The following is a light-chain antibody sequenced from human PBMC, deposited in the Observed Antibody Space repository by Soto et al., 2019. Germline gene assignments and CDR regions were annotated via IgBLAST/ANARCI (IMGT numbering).Light chain of an antibody. CDR3: CSYAGSYTGV. CDR1: TSDVGGYNY. V-gene: IGLV2-11*01. CDR2: DVS. Sequence: QSALTQPRSVSGSPGQSVTISCTGTTSDVGGYNYVSWYQQHPAKAPKLMIYDVSKRPSGVPDRFSGSKSDNTASLTISGLQAEDEADYYCCSYAGSYTGVFGTGTKVTVL. J-gene: IGLJ1*01.